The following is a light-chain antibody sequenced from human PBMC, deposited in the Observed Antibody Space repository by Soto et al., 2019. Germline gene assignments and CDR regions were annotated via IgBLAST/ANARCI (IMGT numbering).Light chain of an antibody. J-gene: IGLJ1*01. CDR3: SSYTSSSTLDV. CDR1: SSDVGGYNY. V-gene: IGLV2-14*01. Sequence: SVLTQPASGYGFPGQSISISCTGTSSDVGGYNYVSWYQQHPGKAPKLMIYDVSNRPSGVSNRFSGSKSGNTASLTISGLQAEDEADYYCSSYTSSSTLDVFGTGTKVTVL. CDR2: DVS.